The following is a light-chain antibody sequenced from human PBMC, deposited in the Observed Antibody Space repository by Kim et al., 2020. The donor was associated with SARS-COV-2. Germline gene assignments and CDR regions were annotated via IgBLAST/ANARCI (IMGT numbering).Light chain of an antibody. Sequence: DIQMTQSPSSLSASVGDRVTITCRASQSISSYLKWYQQKPGIAPKLLIYASSSLQSGVPSRFSGSGSGTDFTLTISSLQPEDFATYYCQQSYSTPQAWTFGQGTKVDIK. CDR2: ASS. CDR3: QQSYSTPQAWT. CDR1: QSISSY. J-gene: IGKJ1*01. V-gene: IGKV1-39*01.